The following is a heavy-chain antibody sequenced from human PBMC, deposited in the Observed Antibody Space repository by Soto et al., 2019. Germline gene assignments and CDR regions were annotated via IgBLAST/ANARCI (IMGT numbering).Heavy chain of an antibody. CDR3: ARGRPGPTVTTFDY. V-gene: IGHV4-38-2*02. Sequence: PSETLSLTCSVSGYSITSGYYWGWIRQPPGKGLEWIGSMYHSGNTHYNASLKSRVTISVDTSKNKFSLKLVSVTAADMAVYYCARGRPGPTVTTFDYWGQGTLVTVPQ. J-gene: IGHJ4*02. CDR2: MYHSGNT. D-gene: IGHD4-17*01. CDR1: GYSITSGYY.